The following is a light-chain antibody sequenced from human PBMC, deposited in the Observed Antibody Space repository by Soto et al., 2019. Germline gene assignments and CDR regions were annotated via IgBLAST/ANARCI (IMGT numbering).Light chain of an antibody. V-gene: IGLV2-8*01. J-gene: IGLJ3*02. CDR3: SSYAGSSNLGV. CDR2: EVT. Sequence: LTQPPSASGSPGQSVTISCTGTSSDVGGYNFVSWYQQHPGKAPKLMIYEVTKRPSGVPSRFSGSKSGNTASLTVSGLQAEDEADYYCSSYAGSSNLGVFGGGTKLTVL. CDR1: SSDVGGYNF.